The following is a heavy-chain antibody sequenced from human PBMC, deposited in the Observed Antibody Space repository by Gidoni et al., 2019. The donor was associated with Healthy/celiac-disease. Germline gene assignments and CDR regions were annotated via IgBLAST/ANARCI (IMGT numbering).Heavy chain of an antibody. V-gene: IGHV3-30-3*01. Sequence: VQLVESVGGVVQPGRSLRLSCAASGFTFSSYAMHWVRQAPGKGLEWVAVISYDGSNKYYADSVKGRFTISRDNSKNTLYLQMNSLRAEDTAVYYCARDRPFDYWGQGTLVTVSS. D-gene: IGHD6-6*01. CDR3: ARDRPFDY. J-gene: IGHJ4*02. CDR1: GFTFSSYA. CDR2: ISYDGSNK.